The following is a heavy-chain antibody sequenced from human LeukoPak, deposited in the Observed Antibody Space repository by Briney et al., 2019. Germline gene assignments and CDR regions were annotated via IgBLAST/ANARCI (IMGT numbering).Heavy chain of an antibody. Sequence: PGGSLRLSCTASGFTFGDYAMSWVRQAPGKGLEWVGFIRSKAYGGTTEYAASVKGRFTISRDDSKGIAYLQMNSLKTEDTAVYYCTRDSHGSSYYDSSGYSNYWGQGTLVTVSS. D-gene: IGHD3-22*01. CDR2: IRSKAYGGTT. J-gene: IGHJ4*02. V-gene: IGHV3-49*04. CDR3: TRDSHGSSYYDSSGYSNY. CDR1: GFTFGDYA.